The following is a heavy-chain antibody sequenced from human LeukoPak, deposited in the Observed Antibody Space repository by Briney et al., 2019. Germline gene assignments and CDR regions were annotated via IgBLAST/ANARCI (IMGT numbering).Heavy chain of an antibody. J-gene: IGHJ4*02. CDR2: IDPKSGGT. Sequence: ASVRVSCKASGYTFTAYYLHWVRQAPGQGLERMGWIDPKSGGTKIAQKFQGRVTMTRDTSMSTVYMELYSLTSDDTAVYSCARDPATSYYLDSWGQGILVTVSS. CDR1: GYTFTAYY. V-gene: IGHV1-2*02. CDR3: ARDPATSYYLDS.